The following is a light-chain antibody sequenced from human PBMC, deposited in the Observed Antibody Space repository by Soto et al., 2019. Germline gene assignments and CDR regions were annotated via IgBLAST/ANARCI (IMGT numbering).Light chain of an antibody. V-gene: IGLV1-47*01. Sequence: QSVLTQPPSVSAAPGQKVTISCSGSSSNIGNNYVSWYQQLPGTAPKLLIYRNNQRPSGVPDRFSVSKSDTSASLAISGLRSEDEADYYCAAWDDSLSGQVFGGGTKLTVL. CDR3: AAWDDSLSGQV. J-gene: IGLJ3*02. CDR2: RNN. CDR1: SSNIGNNY.